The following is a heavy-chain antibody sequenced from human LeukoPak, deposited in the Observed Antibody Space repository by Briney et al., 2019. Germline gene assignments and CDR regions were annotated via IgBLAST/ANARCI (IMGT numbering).Heavy chain of an antibody. CDR1: GGSISSSSYY. V-gene: IGHV4-39*01. CDR3: ARVKGSSWYVGDY. CDR2: IYYSGST. Sequence: SETLSLTCTVSGGSISSSSYYWGWIRQPPGKGLEWIGSIYYSGSTYYNPSLKSRVTISVDTSKNQFSLKLSSVTAADTAVYYCARVKGSSWYVGDYWGQGTLVTVSS. D-gene: IGHD6-13*01. J-gene: IGHJ4*02.